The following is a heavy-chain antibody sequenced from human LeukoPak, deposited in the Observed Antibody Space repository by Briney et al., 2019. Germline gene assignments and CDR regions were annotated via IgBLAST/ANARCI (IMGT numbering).Heavy chain of an antibody. Sequence: GRSLRLSCAASGFTFNTYGMHWVRQDPGKGLEWVAIIRNDGTNENYADSVKGRFTISRDNSKNTLYLQMNSLRAEDTAVYYYAKGNWGERLDWYFDLWGRGTLVTVSS. CDR3: AKGNWGERLDWYFDL. CDR2: IRNDGTNE. V-gene: IGHV3-33*06. CDR1: GFTFNTYG. J-gene: IGHJ2*01. D-gene: IGHD1-26*01.